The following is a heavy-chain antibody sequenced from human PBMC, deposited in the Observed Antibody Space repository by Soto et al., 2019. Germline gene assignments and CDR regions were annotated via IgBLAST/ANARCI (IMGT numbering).Heavy chain of an antibody. J-gene: IGHJ6*02. V-gene: IGHV3-33*01. CDR3: ASEATGCPIWVGAAMDV. Sequence: QVQLVESGGGVVQPGRSLRLSCEASQFTFSKYGMHWVRQAPGKGLEWVALIWYDGTNKHYGESVKGRFTISRDNSKNTLYLQMDSLRVEDTAVYYCASEATGCPIWVGAAMDVWGQGTTVTVSS. D-gene: IGHD5-12*01. CDR1: QFTFSKYG. CDR2: IWYDGTNK.